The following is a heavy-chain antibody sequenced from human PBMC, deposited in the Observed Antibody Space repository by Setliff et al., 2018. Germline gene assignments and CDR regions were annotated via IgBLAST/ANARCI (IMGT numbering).Heavy chain of an antibody. Sequence: PSGTLSLTCTVSGDSISSGTYYWSWIRQPAGKGLEWIGRIYTSGSTNYNPSLKSRVTISVDTSKNQFSLKLSSVTAADTAVYYCAREGIKRSGYYLRYWYFDLWGRGTLVTVSS. CDR3: AREGIKRSGYYLRYWYFDL. V-gene: IGHV4-61*02. D-gene: IGHD3-3*01. J-gene: IGHJ2*01. CDR2: IYTSGST. CDR1: GDSISSGTYY.